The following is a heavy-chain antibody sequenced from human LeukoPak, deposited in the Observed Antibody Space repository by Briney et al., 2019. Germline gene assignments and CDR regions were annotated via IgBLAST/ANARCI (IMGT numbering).Heavy chain of an antibody. V-gene: IGHV3-74*01. D-gene: IGHD3-3*01. CDR1: GFTFSNNW. J-gene: IGHJ4*02. CDR2: VNPDGRRT. CDR3: ARDLRFLEWAFDY. Sequence: GGSLRLSCAASGFTFSNNWMHWVRQAPGKGLVWVSRVNPDGRRTDYAGSVKGRFTISRDNAKNTLYLQLNSLRAEDTAVYYCARDLRFLEWAFDYWGQGTLVTVSS.